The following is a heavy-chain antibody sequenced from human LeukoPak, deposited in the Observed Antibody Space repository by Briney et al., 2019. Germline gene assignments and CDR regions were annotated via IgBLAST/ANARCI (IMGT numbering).Heavy chain of an antibody. CDR2: IYTSGST. Sequence: SETLSLTCTVSGGSISSYYWSWIRQPAGKGLEWIGRIYTSGSTNYNPSLKSRVTMSVDTSKNQFSLELSSVTAADTAVYYCARDFPLGFYYYGMDVWGQGTTVTVSS. V-gene: IGHV4-4*07. CDR1: GGSISSYY. CDR3: ARDFPLGFYYYGMDV. J-gene: IGHJ6*02.